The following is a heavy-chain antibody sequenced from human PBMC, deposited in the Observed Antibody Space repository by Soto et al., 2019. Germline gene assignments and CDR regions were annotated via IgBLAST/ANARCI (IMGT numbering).Heavy chain of an antibody. V-gene: IGHV3-15*07. Sequence: PGGSLRLSCAASGFTFKSAWMNWVRQAPGEGLEWVGRIRSNADGGTTDYAAPVKGRFTISRDDSKNTLYLQMNSLKTEDTAVYYCTTGDREWLFIKDYWGQGALVTVSS. D-gene: IGHD3-3*01. J-gene: IGHJ4*02. CDR1: GFTFKSAW. CDR2: IRSNADGGTT. CDR3: TTGDREWLFIKDY.